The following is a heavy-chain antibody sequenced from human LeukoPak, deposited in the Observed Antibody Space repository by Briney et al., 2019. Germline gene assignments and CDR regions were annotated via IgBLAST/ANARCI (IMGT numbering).Heavy chain of an antibody. J-gene: IGHJ6*04. CDR2: INPNSGGT. D-gene: IGHD6-13*01. CDR1: GYTFTGYY. CDR3: ARGVAAPPYYYYGMDV. V-gene: IGHV1-2*06. Sequence: GASVKVSCKASGYTFTGYYMHWVRQAPGQGLEWMGRINPNSGGTNYAEKFQGRVTITRDTSISTAYMELSRLRSDDTAVYYCARGVAAPPYYYYGMDVGGEGTTVTVSS.